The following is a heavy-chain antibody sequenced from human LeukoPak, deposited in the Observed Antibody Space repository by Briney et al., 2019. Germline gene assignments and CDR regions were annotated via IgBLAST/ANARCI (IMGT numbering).Heavy chain of an antibody. D-gene: IGHD2-2*01. CDR2: INPNSGGT. CDR3: VWEGYCSCTSCYGFDP. V-gene: IGHV1-2*02. CDR1: GYTFTGYY. Sequence: ASVKVSCKASGYTFTGYYMHWVRQAPGQGLEWMGWINPNSGGTNYAQKFQGRVTMTRDTSISTAYMELSRLRSDDTAVYYCVWEGYCSCTSCYGFDPWGRGTLVTVSS. J-gene: IGHJ5*02.